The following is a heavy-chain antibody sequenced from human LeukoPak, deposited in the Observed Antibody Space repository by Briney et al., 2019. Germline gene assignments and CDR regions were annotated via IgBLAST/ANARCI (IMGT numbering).Heavy chain of an antibody. CDR2: IYYSGST. Sequence: SETLSLTCXVSGGSISSSSYYWGWIRQPPGRGLEWIGSIYYSGSTHYNPSLKSRVTISVDTSKNQFSLKLSSVTAADTAVYYCARQYYDILTGYSRGAFDIWGQGTMVTVSS. J-gene: IGHJ3*02. D-gene: IGHD3-9*01. CDR3: ARQYYDILTGYSRGAFDI. V-gene: IGHV4-39*01. CDR1: GGSISSSSYY.